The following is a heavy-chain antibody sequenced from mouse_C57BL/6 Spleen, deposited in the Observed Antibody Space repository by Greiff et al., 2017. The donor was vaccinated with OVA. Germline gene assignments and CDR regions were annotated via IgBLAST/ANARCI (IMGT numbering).Heavy chain of an antibody. CDR2: IHPNSGST. D-gene: IGHD2-4*01. CDR3: ARERTYDYDAWFAY. J-gene: IGHJ3*01. CDR1: GYTFTSYW. Sequence: VQLQQPGAELVKPGASVKLSCKASGYTFTSYWMHWVKQRPGQGLEWIGMIHPNSGSTNYNEKFKSKATLTVDKSSSTAYMQLSSLTSEDSAAYYCARERTYDYDAWFAYWGQGTLVTVSA. V-gene: IGHV1-64*01.